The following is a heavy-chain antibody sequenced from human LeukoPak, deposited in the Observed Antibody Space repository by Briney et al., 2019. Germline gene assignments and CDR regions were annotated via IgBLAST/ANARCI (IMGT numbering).Heavy chain of an antibody. CDR2: IYTSGST. D-gene: IGHD6-13*01. Sequence: SETLSLTCTVSGGSISSYYWSWIRQPAGKGLEWIGRIYTSGSTNYNPSLKSRVTMSVDTSKNQFSLKLSSVTAADTAVCYCARDGAPVYSRSWFPPSGMDVWGQGTTVTVSS. CDR1: GGSISSYY. CDR3: ARDGAPVYSRSWFPPSGMDV. V-gene: IGHV4-4*07. J-gene: IGHJ6*02.